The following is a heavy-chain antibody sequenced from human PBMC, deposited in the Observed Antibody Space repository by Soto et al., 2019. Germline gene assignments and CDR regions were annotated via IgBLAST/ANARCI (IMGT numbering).Heavy chain of an antibody. CDR3: ARDTYGSGSYYYYYGMDV. V-gene: IGHV4-4*07. D-gene: IGHD3-10*01. J-gene: IGHJ6*02. CDR1: GGSISSYY. Sequence: RSLTCTVSGGSISSYYWSCIRQPAGKGLEWIGRIYTSGSTNYNPSLKRRVTMSVDTSKNQFSLKLSSVTAADTAVYYCARDTYGSGSYYYYYGMDVWGQGTTVTVSS. CDR2: IYTSGST.